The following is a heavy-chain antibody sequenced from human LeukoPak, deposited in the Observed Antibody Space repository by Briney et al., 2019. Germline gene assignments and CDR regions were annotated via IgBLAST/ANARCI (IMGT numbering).Heavy chain of an antibody. D-gene: IGHD3-22*01. CDR3: ARQLDYYDKRDY. Sequence: GESLKISCKGSGYRFTNYGISWVRQMPGKGLEWMGRIDPSDSYSNYGPSFQGHVTIPADRSISTAYLQWRSLKASDTAMYYCARQLDYYDKRDYWGQGTLVTVAS. V-gene: IGHV5-10-1*01. CDR2: IDPSDSYS. J-gene: IGHJ4*02. CDR1: GYRFTNYG.